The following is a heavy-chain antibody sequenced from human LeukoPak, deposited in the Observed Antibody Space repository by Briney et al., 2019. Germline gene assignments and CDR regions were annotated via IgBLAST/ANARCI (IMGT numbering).Heavy chain of an antibody. J-gene: IGHJ4*02. CDR2: ISGSDGNT. V-gene: IGHV3-23*01. D-gene: IGHD1-26*01. CDR1: GFTFSSYA. CDR3: AKDGSYYNFDS. Sequence: QPGGSLRLSCAASGFTFSSYAMSWVRQAPGKGLEWVSVISGSDGNTDYADSVKGRFTISRDNSKNTLYLQMNSLRAEDTALYYCAKDGSYYNFDSWGQGTLVTVSS.